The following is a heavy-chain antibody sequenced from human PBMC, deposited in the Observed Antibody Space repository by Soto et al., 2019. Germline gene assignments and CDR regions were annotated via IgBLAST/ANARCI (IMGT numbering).Heavy chain of an antibody. CDR2: IIPIFGTA. CDR1: GGTFSSYA. J-gene: IGHJ4*02. Sequence: VKVSCKASGGTFSSYAISWVRQAPGQGLEWMGGIIPIFGTANYAQKFQGRVTITADESTSTAYMELNSLRAEDTAVYYCAKNIVVVSPFDYWGQGTLVTVSS. V-gene: IGHV1-69*13. CDR3: AKNIVVVSPFDY. D-gene: IGHD3-22*01.